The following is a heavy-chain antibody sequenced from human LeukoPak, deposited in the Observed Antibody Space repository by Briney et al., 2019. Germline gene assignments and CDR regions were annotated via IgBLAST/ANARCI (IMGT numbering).Heavy chain of an antibody. CDR1: GFPFVAYA. V-gene: IGHV3-30*10. D-gene: IGHD3-16*01. Sequence: RGPLRLSCATSGFPFVAYALHWDRQAPGKGLEWVAVISSDTTNKYYMDSVKGRFTISRDNSKNTLYLQMDSLRLEDTAVYYCARLAAASPGYWGQGTLVTVSS. CDR2: ISSDTTNK. CDR3: ARLAAASPGY. J-gene: IGHJ4*02.